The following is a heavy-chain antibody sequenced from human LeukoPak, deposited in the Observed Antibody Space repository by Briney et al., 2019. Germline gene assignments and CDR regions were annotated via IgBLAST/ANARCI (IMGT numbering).Heavy chain of an antibody. V-gene: IGHV1-18*04. CDR2: ISGYNSNT. CDR1: GYTFTGYY. CDR3: ARAQGPVVVVPGANWYFDL. D-gene: IGHD2-2*01. J-gene: IGHJ2*01. Sequence: GASVKVSCKASGYTFTGYYMHWVRQAPGQGLEWMGWISGYNSNTKYAQNIQGRVTMTIDTSTSTAYMELRSLRSDDTAVYYCARAQGPVVVVPGANWYFDLWGRGTLVTVSS.